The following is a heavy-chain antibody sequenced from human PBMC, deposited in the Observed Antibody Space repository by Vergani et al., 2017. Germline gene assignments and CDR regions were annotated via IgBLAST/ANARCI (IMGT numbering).Heavy chain of an antibody. V-gene: IGHV1-18*01. D-gene: IGHD3-3*01. Sequence: QVQLVQSGAEVKTPGASVKVSCKASGYTFTSYGISWVRQAPGQGLEWMGWISAYNGNTNYAQKLQGRVTMTTDTSTSTAYMELRSLRSDDTAVYYCARVSVLRFLEWLLDYYYMDVWGKGTTVTVSS. J-gene: IGHJ6*03. CDR2: ISAYNGNT. CDR1: GYTFTSYG. CDR3: ARVSVLRFLEWLLDYYYMDV.